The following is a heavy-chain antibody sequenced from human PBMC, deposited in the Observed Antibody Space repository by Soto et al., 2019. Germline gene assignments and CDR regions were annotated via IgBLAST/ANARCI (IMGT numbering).Heavy chain of an antibody. D-gene: IGHD3-22*01. V-gene: IGHV4-34*01. Sequence: SETLSLTCAVYGGSFSGYYWSWIRQPPGKGLEWIGEINHSGSTNYNPSLKSRVTISVDTSKNQFSLKLSSVTAADTAVYYCARVPNHYDSSGYACWGQGSLVTVSS. CDR3: ARVPNHYDSSGYAC. J-gene: IGHJ4*02. CDR2: INHSGST. CDR1: GGSFSGYY.